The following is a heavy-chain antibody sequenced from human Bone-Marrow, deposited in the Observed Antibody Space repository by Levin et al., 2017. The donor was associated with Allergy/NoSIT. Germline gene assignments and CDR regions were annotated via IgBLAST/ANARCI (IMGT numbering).Heavy chain of an antibody. CDR3: ARGQEGVVVVPAYYP. CDR1: GGSFSGYY. J-gene: IGHJ5*02. CDR2: INHSGST. D-gene: IGHD2-2*01. V-gene: IGHV4-34*01. Sequence: SQTLSLTCAVYGGSFSGYYWSWIRQPPGKGLEWIGEINHSGSTNYNPSLKSRVTISVDTSKNQFSLKLSSVTAADTAVYYCARGQEGVVVVPAYYPWGQGTLVTVSS.